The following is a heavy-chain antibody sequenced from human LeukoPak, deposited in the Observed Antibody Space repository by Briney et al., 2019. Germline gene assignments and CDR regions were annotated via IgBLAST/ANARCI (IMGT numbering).Heavy chain of an antibody. V-gene: IGHV3-53*01. Sequence: GGSLRLSCAASGFTVSSNYMSWVRQAPGKGLEWVSVIYSGGSTYYADSVKGRFTISRDNSKNTLYLQMNSLRAEDTAVYYCARWQKDVDTAMAPFDYWGQGTLVTVSS. CDR3: ARWQKDVDTAMAPFDY. CDR1: GFTVSSNY. CDR2: IYSGGST. D-gene: IGHD5-18*01. J-gene: IGHJ4*02.